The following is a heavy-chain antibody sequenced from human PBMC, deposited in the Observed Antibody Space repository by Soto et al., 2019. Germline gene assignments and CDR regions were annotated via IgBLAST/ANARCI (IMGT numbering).Heavy chain of an antibody. V-gene: IGHV3-23*01. J-gene: IGHJ4*02. D-gene: IGHD6-13*01. Sequence: EVQLLESGGGLVQPGGSLRLSCAASGFTFSSYAMSWVRQAPGKGLEWVSAISGSGGSTYYADSVKGRFTISRDNSKITLYLQMHSLRADDTAVYYCAKGSGSSIWVWDNFDYWGQGTLVTVSS. CDR2: ISGSGGST. CDR1: GFTFSSYA. CDR3: AKGSGSSIWVWDNFDY.